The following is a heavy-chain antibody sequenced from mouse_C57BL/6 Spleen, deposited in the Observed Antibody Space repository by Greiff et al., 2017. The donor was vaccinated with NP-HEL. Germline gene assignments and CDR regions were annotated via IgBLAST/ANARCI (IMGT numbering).Heavy chain of an antibody. CDR2: ISSGGDYI. CDR3: TRYYGSTWYFDV. Sequence: EVQGVESGEGLVKPGGSLKLSCAASGFTFSSYAMSWVRQTPEKRLEWVAYISSGGDYIYYADTVKGRFTISRDNARNTLYLQMSSLKSEDTAMYYCTRYYGSTWYFDVWGTGTTVTVSS. CDR1: GFTFSSYA. J-gene: IGHJ1*03. V-gene: IGHV5-9-1*02. D-gene: IGHD1-1*01.